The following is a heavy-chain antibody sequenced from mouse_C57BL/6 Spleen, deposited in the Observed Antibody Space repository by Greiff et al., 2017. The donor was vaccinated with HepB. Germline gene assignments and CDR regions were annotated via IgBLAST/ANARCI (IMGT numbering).Heavy chain of an antibody. Sequence: EVQLQQSGPELVKPGASVKMSCKASGYTFTDYNMHWVKQSHGKSLEWIGYINPNNGGTSYNQKFKGKATLTVNKSSSTAYMELRSLTSEDSAVYYCARGAYGSRPWFAYWGQGTLVTVSA. D-gene: IGHD1-1*01. J-gene: IGHJ3*01. V-gene: IGHV1-22*01. CDR2: INPNNGGT. CDR3: ARGAYGSRPWFAY. CDR1: GYTFTDYN.